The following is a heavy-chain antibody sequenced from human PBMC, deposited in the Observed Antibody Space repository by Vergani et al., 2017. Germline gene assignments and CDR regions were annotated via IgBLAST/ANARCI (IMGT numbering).Heavy chain of an antibody. Sequence: QVQLVQSGAEVKKPGSSVKVSCKASGGTFSSYAISWVRQAPGKGLEWMGGIIPIFGTANYAQKFQGRVTITADESTSTAYMELSSLRSEDTAVYYCARGDSTGRNTPDAFDIWGQGTMVTVSS. J-gene: IGHJ3*02. CDR2: IIPIFGTA. CDR3: ARGDSTGRNTPDAFDI. D-gene: IGHD3-22*01. CDR1: GGTFSSYA. V-gene: IGHV1-69*13.